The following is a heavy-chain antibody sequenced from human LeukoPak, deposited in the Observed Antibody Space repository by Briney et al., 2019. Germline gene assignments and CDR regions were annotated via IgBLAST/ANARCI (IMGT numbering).Heavy chain of an antibody. V-gene: IGHV3-30-3*01. D-gene: IGHD3-10*01. CDR2: ISYDGSNK. Sequence: TGGSLRLSCAASGFTFSSYAMHWVRQAPGKGLEWVAVISYDGSNKYYADSVKGRFTISRDNSKNTLYLQMNSLRAEDTAVYYCARDRRWFGELLDYWGQGTLVTVSS. J-gene: IGHJ4*02. CDR1: GFTFSSYA. CDR3: ARDRRWFGELLDY.